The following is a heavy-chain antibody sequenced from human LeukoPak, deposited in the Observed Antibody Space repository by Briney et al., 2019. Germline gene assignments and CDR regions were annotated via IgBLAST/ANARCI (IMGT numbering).Heavy chain of an antibody. D-gene: IGHD6-13*01. Sequence: GGSLRLSCAASGFTFSSYSMNWVRQAPGKGLEWVSSISSSRSYRYYADSVKGRFTISRDNAKNSLYLQMNSLRAEDTAVYYCARGQQQLNFDYWGQGTLVTVFS. CDR2: ISSSRSYR. V-gene: IGHV3-21*01. CDR3: ARGQQQLNFDY. J-gene: IGHJ4*02. CDR1: GFTFSSYS.